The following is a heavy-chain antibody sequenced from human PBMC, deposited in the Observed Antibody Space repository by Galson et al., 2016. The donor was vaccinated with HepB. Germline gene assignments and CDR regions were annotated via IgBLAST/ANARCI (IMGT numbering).Heavy chain of an antibody. Sequence: SLRLSCAASGFTFSDYWVARVRQTPGEGLEWVANIKQDGSEKYYVDTVKGRFTISRDNAKNSLYLQMNSLRPEGTAVYYCSSAAYHYGSNGYYFAYWGQGTLVTVSS. D-gene: IGHD3-22*01. V-gene: IGHV3-7*05. CDR3: SSAAYHYGSNGYYFAY. J-gene: IGHJ4*02. CDR2: IKQDGSEK. CDR1: GFTFSDYW.